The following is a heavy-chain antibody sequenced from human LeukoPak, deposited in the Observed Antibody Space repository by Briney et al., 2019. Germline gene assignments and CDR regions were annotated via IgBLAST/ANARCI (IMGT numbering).Heavy chain of an antibody. CDR1: GYTFTGYY. D-gene: IGHD6-13*01. CDR2: INPNSGGT. CDR3: ARDWGGSWYGLDY. V-gene: IGHV1-2*02. Sequence: GASVKVSCKASGYTFTGYYMHWVRQAPGQGLEWMGWINPNSGGTNYAQKFQGRVTMTRDTSISTAYMELSRLRSDDTAVYYCARDWGGSWYGLDYWGQGTLVTVSS. J-gene: IGHJ4*02.